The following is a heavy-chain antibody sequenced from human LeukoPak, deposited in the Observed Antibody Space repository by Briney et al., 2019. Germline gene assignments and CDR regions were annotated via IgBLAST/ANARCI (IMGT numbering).Heavy chain of an antibody. CDR3: ARTLAAADLYYYYYMDV. D-gene: IGHD6-13*01. Sequence: ASVKVSCKVSGYTLTELSMHWVRQAPGKGLEWMGGFDPEDGETIYAQKFQGRVTMTEDTSTDTAYMELSSLRSEDTAVYYCARTLAAADLYYYYYMDVWGKGTTVTVSS. CDR1: GYTLTELS. J-gene: IGHJ6*03. V-gene: IGHV1-24*01. CDR2: FDPEDGET.